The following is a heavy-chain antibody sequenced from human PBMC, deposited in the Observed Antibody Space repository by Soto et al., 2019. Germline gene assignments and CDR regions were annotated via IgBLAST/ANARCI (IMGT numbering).Heavy chain of an antibody. CDR2: ISYDGSNQ. Sequence: GGSLRLSCAASGFTFSSYAIHWVRQAPGKGLEWVALISYDGSNQYYADSVKGRFTISRDNSKNTLYLQMFSLRAEDTAVYYCARAQTTVTPHYYYSGMDVWGQGTTVTVSS. CDR3: ARAQTTVTPHYYYSGMDV. D-gene: IGHD4-17*01. CDR1: GFTFSSYA. J-gene: IGHJ6*02. V-gene: IGHV3-30-3*01.